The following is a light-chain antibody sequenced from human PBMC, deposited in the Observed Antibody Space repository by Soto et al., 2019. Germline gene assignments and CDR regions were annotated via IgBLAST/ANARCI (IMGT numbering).Light chain of an antibody. CDR1: QTVSSNY. Sequence: EIVLTQSPGTLSLSPGERATLSCRASQTVSSNYLVWYQQKPGQAPRLLIHGASSRATGIPDRFSGSGSGTDFTLTISRLEPEDFAVYYCQQYGSSPPWPFGQGTMVEIK. CDR3: QQYGSSPPWP. CDR2: GAS. J-gene: IGKJ1*01. V-gene: IGKV3-20*01.